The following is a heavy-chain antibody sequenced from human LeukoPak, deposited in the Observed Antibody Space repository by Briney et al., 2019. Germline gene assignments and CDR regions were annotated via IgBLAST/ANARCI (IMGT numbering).Heavy chain of an antibody. CDR1: GFTFSSYS. D-gene: IGHD6-25*01. CDR3: ARVISPAWFDP. CDR2: ISSSSSYT. V-gene: IGHV3-21*01. Sequence: GGSLRLSCAASGFTFSSYSMNWVRQAPGKGLEWVSSISSSSSYTYYADSVKGRFTISRDNAKNSLYLQMNSLRAEDTAVYYCARVISPAWFDPWGQGTLVTVSS. J-gene: IGHJ5*02.